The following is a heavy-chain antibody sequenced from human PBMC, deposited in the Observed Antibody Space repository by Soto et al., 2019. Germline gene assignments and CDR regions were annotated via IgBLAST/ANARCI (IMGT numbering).Heavy chain of an antibody. Sequence: TSETLSLTCAVSGGSISSGGYSWSWIRQPPGKGLEWIGYIYHSGSTYYNPSLKSRVTISVDRSKNQFSLKLSSVTAADTAVYYCARGDFWKGSDYWGQGTLVTVSS. CDR3: ARGDFWKGSDY. CDR2: IYHSGST. J-gene: IGHJ4*02. D-gene: IGHD3-3*01. V-gene: IGHV4-30-2*01. CDR1: GGSISSGGYS.